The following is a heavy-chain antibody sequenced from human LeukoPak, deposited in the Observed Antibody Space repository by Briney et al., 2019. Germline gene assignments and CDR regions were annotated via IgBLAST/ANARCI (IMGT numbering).Heavy chain of an antibody. CDR2: INSDGSST. CDR1: GFTFSSYW. CDR3: ARLHRSGPLDY. V-gene: IGHV3-74*01. Sequence: GGSLRLSCAASGFTFSSYWMHWVRQAPGKGLVWVSRINSDGSSTSYADSVKGRLTISRDNAKNTLYLQMNSLRAEDTAVYYCARLHRSGPLDYWGQGTLVTVPS. J-gene: IGHJ4*02. D-gene: IGHD3-22*01.